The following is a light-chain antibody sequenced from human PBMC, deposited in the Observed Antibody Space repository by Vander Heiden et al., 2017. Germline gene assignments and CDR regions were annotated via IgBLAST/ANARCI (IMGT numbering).Light chain of an antibody. J-gene: IGLJ1*01. V-gene: IGLV3-21*02. CDR3: QVWDSITDHV. CDR2: DDS. Sequence: SYVLTHPPSVLVPPGHPAAITCGANNIGSKGVQWYRQEPGQAPVLVVYDDSDRPSGIPERFSGSTRGNTAMLTISRGEAGDEADYYCQVWDSITDHVFGTGTRVTVL. CDR1: NIGSKG.